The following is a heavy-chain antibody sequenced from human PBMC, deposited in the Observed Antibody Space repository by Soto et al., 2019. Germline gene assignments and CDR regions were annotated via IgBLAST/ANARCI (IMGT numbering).Heavy chain of an antibody. V-gene: IGHV3-72*01. CDR1: GFTFSEYY. CDR3: ASSHYGAGTYGAFDS. J-gene: IGHJ3*02. CDR2: TKNRVNSYTT. Sequence: PGGSLRLSCAASGFTFSEYYMDWVRQAPGKGLEWVGRTKNRVNSYTTEYAASVKGRFTISRDDSKNSMYLQMNSLKTEDTAVYYCASSHYGAGTYGAFDSWGQGTMVTVSS. D-gene: IGHD3-10*01.